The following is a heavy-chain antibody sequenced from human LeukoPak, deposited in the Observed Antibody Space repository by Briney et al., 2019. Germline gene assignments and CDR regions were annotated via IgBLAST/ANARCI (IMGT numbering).Heavy chain of an antibody. V-gene: IGHV1-24*01. D-gene: IGHD6-19*01. J-gene: IGHJ4*02. Sequence: GASVKVSCKVSGYTLTELSMHWVRRAPGKGLEWMGGFDPEDGETIYAQKFQGRVTMTEDTSTDTAYMELSSLRSEDTAVYYCATRPVAGTLRYFDYWGQGTLVTVSS. CDR3: ATRPVAGTLRYFDY. CDR1: GYTLTELS. CDR2: FDPEDGET.